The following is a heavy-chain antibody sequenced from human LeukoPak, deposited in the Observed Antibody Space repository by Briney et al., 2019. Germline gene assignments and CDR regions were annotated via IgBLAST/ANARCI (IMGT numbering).Heavy chain of an antibody. CDR2: INWDGCRI. V-gene: IGHV3-9*01. CDR3: ARASYYYDTSGLGAFDI. CDR1: GFTFDDHA. J-gene: IGHJ3*02. Sequence: TGGSLRLSCAASGFTFDDHAMYLVRQAPGKGLEWVSGINWDGCRIGCADAVEGRFTISRDSAKNSLYLQMNSLRTEHTALYYCARASYYYDTSGLGAFDIWGQGTLVTVSS. D-gene: IGHD3-22*01.